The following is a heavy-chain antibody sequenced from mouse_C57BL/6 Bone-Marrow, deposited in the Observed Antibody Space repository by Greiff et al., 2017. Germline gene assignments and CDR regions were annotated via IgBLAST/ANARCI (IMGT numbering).Heavy chain of an antibody. D-gene: IGHD2-4*01. J-gene: IGHJ2*01. CDR1: GYAFSSSW. Sequence: VQVVESGPELVKPGASVKISCKASGYAFSSSWMNWVKQRPGKGLEWIGRIYPGDGDTNYNGKFKGKATLTADKSSSTAYMQLSSLTSEDSAVYFCARSMIRNYFDYWGQGTTLTVSS. CDR2: IYPGDGDT. CDR3: ARSMIRNYFDY. V-gene: IGHV1-82*01.